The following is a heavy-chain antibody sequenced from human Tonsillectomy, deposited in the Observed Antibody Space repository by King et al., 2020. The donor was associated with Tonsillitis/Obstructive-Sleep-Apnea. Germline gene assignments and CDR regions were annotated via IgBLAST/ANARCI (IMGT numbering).Heavy chain of an antibody. CDR2: IIPILGIA. CDR1: GGTFSSYA. CDR3: ARDLTGDKDY. V-gene: IGHV1-69*09. D-gene: IGHD7-27*01. J-gene: IGHJ4*02. Sequence: QLVQSGAEVKKPGSSVKVSCKASGGTFSSYAIGWVRQAPGQGLEWMGRIIPILGIANYAQKFQGRVTITADKSTSTAYMELSSLRSEDTAVYYCARDLTGDKDYWGQGTLVTVSS.